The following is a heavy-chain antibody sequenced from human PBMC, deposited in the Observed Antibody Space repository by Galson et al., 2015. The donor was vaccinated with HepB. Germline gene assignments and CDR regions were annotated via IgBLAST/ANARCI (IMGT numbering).Heavy chain of an antibody. CDR2: INHSGST. J-gene: IGHJ3*02. CDR1: GGSFSGYY. CDR3: ARGYYDSSGYYLNDAFDI. D-gene: IGHD3-22*01. Sequence: SETLSITCAVYGGSFSGYYWSWIRQPPGKGLEWIGEINHSGSTNYNPSLKSRVTISVDTSKNQFSLKLSSVTAADAAVYYCARGYYDSSGYYLNDAFDIWGQGTMVTVSS. V-gene: IGHV4-34*01.